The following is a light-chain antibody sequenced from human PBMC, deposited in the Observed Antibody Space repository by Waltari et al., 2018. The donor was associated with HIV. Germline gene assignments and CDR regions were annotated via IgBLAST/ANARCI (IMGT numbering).Light chain of an antibody. Sequence: QSALTQPHSASGSPGQSVTISCTGTSSAVGGSNYVSWYQQHPGKAPKLMIYEVNKRPSGVPDRFSGSKSANTASLTVSGLQADDEADYYCNSYAGSNNWVFGGGTKLTVL. CDR2: EVN. V-gene: IGLV2-8*01. CDR3: NSYAGSNNWV. CDR1: SSAVGGSNY. J-gene: IGLJ3*02.